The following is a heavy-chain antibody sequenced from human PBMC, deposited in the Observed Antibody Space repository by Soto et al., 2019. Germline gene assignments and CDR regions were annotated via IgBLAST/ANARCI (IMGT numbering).Heavy chain of an antibody. Sequence: PSETLALTCTVCGGSIYTAGYYWNWVCHSPGKGLEWIGYIFYSGTTYYNPSLESRLTMSLDKSKNHFSLRLSSVTAADTAYYYCARSFYDLSTATGGHWFDPSGHGTLVTVSS. D-gene: IGHD3-9*01. CDR1: GGSIYTAGYY. CDR2: IFYSGTT. CDR3: ARSFYDLSTATGGHWFDP. J-gene: IGHJ5*02. V-gene: IGHV4-31*03.